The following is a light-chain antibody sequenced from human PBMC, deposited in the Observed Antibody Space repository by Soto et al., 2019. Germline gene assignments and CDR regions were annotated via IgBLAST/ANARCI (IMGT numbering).Light chain of an antibody. V-gene: IGKV1-5*03. J-gene: IGKJ1*01. CDR1: QTISSW. CDR3: QHSNSYSEA. Sequence: DIQMTQSPSTLSGSVGDRVTITCRASQTISSWLACYQQKPGKAPKLLIYKASTLKSGVPSRFSGGGSVTEFTITISSLQPDDFATYYCQHSNSYSEAFGQGTKVELK. CDR2: KAS.